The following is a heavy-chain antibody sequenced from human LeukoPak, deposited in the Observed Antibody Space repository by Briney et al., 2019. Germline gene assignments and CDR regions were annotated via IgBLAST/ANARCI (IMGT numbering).Heavy chain of an antibody. CDR1: GFIFIGYG. Sequence: GGSLRLSCAASGFIFIGYGMHWVRQAPGKGPEWVAFIRPDGHNKYYADSVKGRFMISRDNSKNTVDLQMNSLRGDDTAMYYCAKEGAASXDVDVWGKGTTVTVSS. V-gene: IGHV3-30*02. CDR2: IRPDGHNK. CDR3: AKEGAASXDVDV. D-gene: IGHD2-21*01. J-gene: IGHJ6*04.